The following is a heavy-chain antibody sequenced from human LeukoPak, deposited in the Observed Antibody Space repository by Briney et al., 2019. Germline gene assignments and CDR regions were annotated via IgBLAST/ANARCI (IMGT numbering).Heavy chain of an antibody. CDR3: ARLAVPDAFDI. D-gene: IGHD3-3*02. Sequence: ASVKVSCKASGGTFGSYAISWVRQAPGQGLEWMGGIIPILGIANYAQKFQGKVTITADKSTSTAYMELSSLRSEDTAVYYCARLAVPDAFDIWGQGTMVTVSS. J-gene: IGHJ3*02. CDR2: IIPILGIA. CDR1: GGTFGSYA. V-gene: IGHV1-69*10.